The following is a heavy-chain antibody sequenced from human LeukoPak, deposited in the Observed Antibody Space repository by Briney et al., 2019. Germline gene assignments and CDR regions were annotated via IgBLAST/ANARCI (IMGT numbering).Heavy chain of an antibody. J-gene: IGHJ4*02. CDR2: INPNSGGT. CDR3: ARDLDRSGGSHT. Sequence: GASVKVSCKASGGTFSSYAISWVRQAPGQGLEWMGWINPNSGGTNYAQKFQGRVTMTRDTSISTAYMELSRLRSDDTAVYYCARDLDRSGGSHTWGQGTLVTVSS. V-gene: IGHV1-2*02. CDR1: GGTFSSYA. D-gene: IGHD2-15*01.